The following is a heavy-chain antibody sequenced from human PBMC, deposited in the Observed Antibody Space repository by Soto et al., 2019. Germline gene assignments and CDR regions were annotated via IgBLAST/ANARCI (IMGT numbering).Heavy chain of an antibody. CDR1: GGSISSSSYY. CDR2: IYYSGST. Sequence: PSETLSLTCTVSGGSISSSSYYWGWIRQPPGKGLEWIGSIYYSGSTYYNPSLKSRVTISVDTSKNQFSLKLSSVTAADTAVYYCARHPLLNWFDPWGQGTLVTVSS. J-gene: IGHJ5*02. V-gene: IGHV4-39*01. CDR3: ARHPLLNWFDP.